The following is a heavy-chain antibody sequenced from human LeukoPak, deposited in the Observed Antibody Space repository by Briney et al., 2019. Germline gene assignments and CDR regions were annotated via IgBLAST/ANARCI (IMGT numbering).Heavy chain of an antibody. CDR2: TNSDGGST. CDR1: GFTFSSYW. V-gene: IGHV3-74*01. Sequence: GGSLRLSCAASGFTFSSYWMHWVRQAPGKGLVWVSGTNSDGGSTSYAESVKGRFTISRDNAKNTLYLQMSSLSAEDTAVYYCARGSSSSWLYYFDSWGQGTLVTVSS. D-gene: IGHD6-13*01. J-gene: IGHJ4*02. CDR3: ARGSSSSWLYYFDS.